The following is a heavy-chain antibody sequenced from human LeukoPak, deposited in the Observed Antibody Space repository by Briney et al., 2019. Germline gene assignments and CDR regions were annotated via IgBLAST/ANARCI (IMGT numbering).Heavy chain of an antibody. CDR3: ARWQRDFWSGYHYYFDY. V-gene: IGHV4-59*01. CDR1: GGSISSYY. CDR2: IYYSGST. D-gene: IGHD3-3*01. J-gene: IGHJ4*02. Sequence: SETLSLTCTVSGGSISSYYWSWIRQPPGKGLEWIGYIYYSGSTNYNPSLKSRVTIPVDTSKNQFSLKLSSVTAADTAVYYCARWQRDFWSGYHYYFDYWGQGTLVTVSS.